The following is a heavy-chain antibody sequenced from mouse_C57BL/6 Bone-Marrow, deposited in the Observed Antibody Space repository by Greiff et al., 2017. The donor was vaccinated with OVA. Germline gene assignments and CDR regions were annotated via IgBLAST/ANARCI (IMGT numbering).Heavy chain of an antibody. CDR1: GFTFSSYG. V-gene: IGHV5-6*02. Sequence: EVKLVESGGDLVKPGGSLKLSCAASGFTFSSYGMSWVRPTPDKRLEWVATISSGGSYTYYPDSVKGRFTISRDNAKNTLYLQMSSLKSEDTAMYYCARRKSTEAMDYWGQGTSVTVSS. J-gene: IGHJ4*01. CDR2: ISSGGSYT. CDR3: ARRKSTEAMDY.